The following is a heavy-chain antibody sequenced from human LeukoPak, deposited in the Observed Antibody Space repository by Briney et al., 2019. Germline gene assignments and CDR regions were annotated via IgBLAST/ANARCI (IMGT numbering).Heavy chain of an antibody. J-gene: IGHJ3*02. CDR1: GGTFSSYT. Sequence: GASVKASCKASGGTFSSYTISWVRQAPGQGLEWVGRIIPILGIANYAQKFQGRVTITADKSTSTAYMELSSLRSEDTAVYYCARGADAFDIWGQGTMVTVSS. CDR3: ARGADAFDI. CDR2: IIPILGIA. V-gene: IGHV1-69*02. D-gene: IGHD1-26*01.